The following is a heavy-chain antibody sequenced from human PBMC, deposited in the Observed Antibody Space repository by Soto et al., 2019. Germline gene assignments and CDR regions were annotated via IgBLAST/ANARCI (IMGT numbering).Heavy chain of an antibody. CDR1: GYTLSELS. V-gene: IGHV1-24*01. CDR3: ATSTNDDLKYYYFVMDV. Sequence: ASVKVSCKVSGYTLSELSMHWVRQAPGKGLEWMGGFDPEDGETIYAQKFQGRVTMTEDTSTDTAYIDLSSLRSEDTAVYYCATSTNDDLKYYYFVMDVWGQGTTVTVSS. CDR2: FDPEDGET. D-gene: IGHD2-8*01. J-gene: IGHJ6*02.